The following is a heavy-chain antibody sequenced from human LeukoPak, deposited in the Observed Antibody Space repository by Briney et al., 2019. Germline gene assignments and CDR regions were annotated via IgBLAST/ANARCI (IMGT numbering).Heavy chain of an antibody. Sequence: GESLKISCKGSGYSFTSYWIGWVRQMPGKGLEWMGIIYPGDSDTRYSPSFQGQVTISADKSISTAYLQWSSLKASDTAMYYCARLPYCGGDCYPNWLDPWGQGALVTVSS. D-gene: IGHD2-21*02. CDR3: ARLPYCGGDCYPNWLDP. CDR2: IYPGDSDT. CDR1: GYSFTSYW. V-gene: IGHV5-51*01. J-gene: IGHJ5*02.